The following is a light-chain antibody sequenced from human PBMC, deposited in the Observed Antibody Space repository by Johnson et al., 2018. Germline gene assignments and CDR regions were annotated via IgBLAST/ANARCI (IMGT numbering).Light chain of an antibody. CDR1: SSNIGNNY. CDR3: GTWDSSLSAGKV. J-gene: IGLJ1*01. V-gene: IGLV1-51*02. Sequence: QSVLTQPPSVSAAPGQKVTISCSGGSSNIGNNYVSWYQQLPGTAPKLLIYENNKRPSGIPDRFSGSKSGTSATLGITGLQTGDGADYYCGTWDSSLSAGKVFGTGTKVTVL. CDR2: ENN.